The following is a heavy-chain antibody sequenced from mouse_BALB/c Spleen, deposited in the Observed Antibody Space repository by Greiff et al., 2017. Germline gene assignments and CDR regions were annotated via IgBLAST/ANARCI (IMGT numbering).Heavy chain of an antibody. CDR3: AREGGYDVGYAMDY. Sequence: QVQLQQSGAELVRPGTSVKVSCKASGYAFTNYLIEWVKQRPGQGLEWIGVINPGSGGTNYNEKFKGKATLTADKSSSTAYMQLSSLTSEDSAVYFCAREGGYDVGYAMDYWGQGTSVTVSS. D-gene: IGHD2-2*01. CDR1: GYAFTNYL. V-gene: IGHV1-54*01. J-gene: IGHJ4*01. CDR2: INPGSGGT.